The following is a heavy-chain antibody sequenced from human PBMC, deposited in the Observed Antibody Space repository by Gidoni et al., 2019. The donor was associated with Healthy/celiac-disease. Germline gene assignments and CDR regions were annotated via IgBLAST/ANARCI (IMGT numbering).Heavy chain of an antibody. CDR3: ARGADIVVVVAHPHLDAFDI. CDR1: GFTFSSYA. V-gene: IGHV3-33*01. J-gene: IGHJ3*02. Sequence: QVQLLESGGGVVQPGRSLRLSRAASGFTFSSYAMPRVGQAPGKGLEWVAVIWYDGSNKDYADSVKGRFTISRDNSNNTLYLQMNSLRAEDTAVYYCARGADIVVVVAHPHLDAFDIWGQGTMVTVSS. D-gene: IGHD2-15*01. CDR2: IWYDGSNK.